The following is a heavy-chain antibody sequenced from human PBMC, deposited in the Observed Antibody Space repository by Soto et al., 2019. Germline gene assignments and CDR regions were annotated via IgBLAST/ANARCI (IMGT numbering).Heavy chain of an antibody. J-gene: IGHJ6*02. CDR2: IWYDGSNK. CDR1: GFPFSSYG. D-gene: IGHD5-18*01. Sequence: PGGSLRLSCASSGFPFSSYGMHWVRQAPGKGLEWVAVIWYDGSNKYYADSVKGRFTISRDNSKNTLYLQMNSLRAEDTAVYYCARAPGYSYGPNYYYYGMDVWGQGTTVTVSS. CDR3: ARAPGYSYGPNYYYYGMDV. V-gene: IGHV3-33*01.